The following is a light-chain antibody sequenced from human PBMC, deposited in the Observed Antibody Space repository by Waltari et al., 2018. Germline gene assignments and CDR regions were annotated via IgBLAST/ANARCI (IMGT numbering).Light chain of an antibody. CDR2: DVR. V-gene: IGLV2-23*02. CDR3: CSYAGRSTWV. CDR1: SADVGGFNY. J-gene: IGLJ3*02. Sequence: QSALTQPASVSGSPGQSVTVSCTGSSADVGGFNYVSWYQQHPGNVPKLMIYDVRQRHTVVSDRFSASRSGNTASLTISGLQPEDEADYYCCSYAGRSTWVCGTGTKLTVL.